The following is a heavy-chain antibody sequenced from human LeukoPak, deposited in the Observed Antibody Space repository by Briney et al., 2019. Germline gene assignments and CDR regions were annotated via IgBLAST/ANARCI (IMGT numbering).Heavy chain of an antibody. Sequence: ASVKVSCKAFGHIFTAYYMFWVRQAPGQGLEWMGWINPNSGGTNYAPKSQGRVTMTRDTSISTAYMELSGLTSDDTAIYFCATYYSDTSARDWGQGTLVTVSS. J-gene: IGHJ4*02. V-gene: IGHV1-2*02. CDR2: INPNSGGT. CDR3: ATYYSDTSARD. CDR1: GHIFTAYY. D-gene: IGHD3-22*01.